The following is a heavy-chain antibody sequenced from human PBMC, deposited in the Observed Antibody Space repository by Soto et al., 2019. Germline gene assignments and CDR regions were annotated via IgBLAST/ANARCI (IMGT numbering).Heavy chain of an antibody. CDR3: ARDLGGVYSYGEKGFDY. CDR2: IWYDGSNK. J-gene: IGHJ4*02. CDR1: GFTFSSYG. Sequence: GGSLRLSCAASGFTFSSYGMHWVRQAPGKGLEWVAVIWYDGSNKYYADSVKGRFTISRDNSKNTLYLQMNSLRAEDTAVYYCARDLGGVYSYGEKGFDYWGQGTLVTVSS. V-gene: IGHV3-33*01. D-gene: IGHD5-18*01.